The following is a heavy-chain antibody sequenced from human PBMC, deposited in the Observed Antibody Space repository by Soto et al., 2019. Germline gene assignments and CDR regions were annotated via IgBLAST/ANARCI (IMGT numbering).Heavy chain of an antibody. D-gene: IGHD3-3*01. CDR2: ISYDGSNK. CDR1: GFTFSSYG. Sequence: QVQLVESGGGVVQPGRSLRLSCAASGFTFSSYGMHWVRQAPGKGLEWVAVISYDGSNKYYADSVKGRFTISRDNSKNTLYLQMNSLRAEDTAVYYCAKSGDYDFWGGYRTYYYYYYMDVWGKGTTVTVSS. J-gene: IGHJ6*03. V-gene: IGHV3-30*18. CDR3: AKSGDYDFWGGYRTYYYYYYMDV.